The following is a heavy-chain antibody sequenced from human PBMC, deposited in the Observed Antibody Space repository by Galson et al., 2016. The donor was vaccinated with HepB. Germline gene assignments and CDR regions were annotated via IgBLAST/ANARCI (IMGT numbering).Heavy chain of an antibody. V-gene: IGHV1-18*01. Sequence: SVKVSCKASGHTSTTYGISWVRQAPGQGLEWMGWISAHTGNTNYAQKVQGRVTMTIDTSTGTAYMELRNLRSDDTAVYYCARVPGNYGRNLYYFGMDVWGQGTTVTVSS. CDR1: GHTSTTYG. J-gene: IGHJ6*02. CDR3: ARVPGNYGRNLYYFGMDV. CDR2: ISAHTGNT. D-gene: IGHD1-7*01.